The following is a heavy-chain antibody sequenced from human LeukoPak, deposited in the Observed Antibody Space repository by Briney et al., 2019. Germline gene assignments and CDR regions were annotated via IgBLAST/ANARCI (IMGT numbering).Heavy chain of an antibody. J-gene: IGHJ4*02. CDR3: VKEFGGYSYGAYFDY. CDR1: GFTLSSYG. V-gene: IGHV3-30*18. CDR2: ISYDGSSK. Sequence: PGRSLRLSCAASGFTLSSYGMQWVRQAPGKGLEWVAVISYDGSSKFYEDSVKGRFTISRDNSKNTLYLQMNSLRVEDTAVYYCVKEFGGYSYGAYFDYWGQGTLVTVSS. D-gene: IGHD5-18*01.